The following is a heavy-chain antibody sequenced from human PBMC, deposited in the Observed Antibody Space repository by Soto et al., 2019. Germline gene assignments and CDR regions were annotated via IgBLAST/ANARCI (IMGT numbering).Heavy chain of an antibody. V-gene: IGHV3-74*01. Sequence: PGGSLRLSCAASGFTFSSYWMHWVRQAPGKGLVWVSRINSDGSSTSYADSVKGRFTISRDNAKNSLYLQMNSLRAEDTAVYYCARDGPNIVVVPAVHDYWGQGTLVTVSS. CDR2: INSDGSST. J-gene: IGHJ4*02. CDR3: ARDGPNIVVVPAVHDY. CDR1: GFTFSSYW. D-gene: IGHD2-2*01.